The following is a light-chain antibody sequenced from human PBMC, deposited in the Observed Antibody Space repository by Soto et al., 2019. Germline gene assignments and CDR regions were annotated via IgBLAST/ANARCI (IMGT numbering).Light chain of an antibody. CDR1: QSVSSY. Sequence: EIVLTQSPATLSLSPGERATLSCRASQSVSSYLAWYQQKPGQAPRLLIYDASNRATGIPVRFSGSGSGTDFTLTISSLEPEDFAVYYCQQRSNWPPMYSFGQGTKVDIK. V-gene: IGKV3-11*01. CDR2: DAS. J-gene: IGKJ2*01. CDR3: QQRSNWPPMYS.